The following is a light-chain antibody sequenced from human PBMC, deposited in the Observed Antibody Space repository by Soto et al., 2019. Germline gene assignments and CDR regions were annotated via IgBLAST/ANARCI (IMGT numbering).Light chain of an antibody. Sequence: DIPMAPSPSALSASVGGRVTVPCRASQDISKWLVWYQQKPGKAPKVLIYTTSSLQSGVPSRFSGSGSGTEFTLTISSLQPEDFATYYCQQYDSYPLTFGGGTKVDIK. J-gene: IGKJ4*01. CDR1: QDISKW. CDR3: QQYDSYPLT. CDR2: TTS. V-gene: IGKV1D-16*01.